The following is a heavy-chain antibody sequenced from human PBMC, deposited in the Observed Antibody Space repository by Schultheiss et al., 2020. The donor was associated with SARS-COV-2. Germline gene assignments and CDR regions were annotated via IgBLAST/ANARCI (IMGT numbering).Heavy chain of an antibody. CDR1: GFTFSSYW. V-gene: IGHV3-7*03. J-gene: IGHJ4*02. D-gene: IGHD1-14*01. CDR2: IKPDGSAR. Sequence: GGSLRLSCAASGFTFSSYWMSWVRQAPGKGLEWVANIKPDGSARYYVDSVKGRFSISRDNADNSLYLQMNSLRAEDTAVYYCAKDVGRWATDHIDYWGQGTLVTVSS. CDR3: AKDVGRWATDHIDY.